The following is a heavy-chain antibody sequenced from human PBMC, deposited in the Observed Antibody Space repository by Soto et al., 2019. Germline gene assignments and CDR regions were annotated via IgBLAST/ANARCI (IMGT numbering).Heavy chain of an antibody. J-gene: IGHJ4*02. CDR1: GFTFSTYA. Sequence: TGGSLRLSCAASGFTFSTYAMGWVRQAPGKGLEWVSAISGSGSTTHYADAVKGRFTISRDSSKNTLYLQMNSLRAEDTAVYYCARSQDYFDYWGQGTLVTVSS. CDR2: ISGSGSTT. V-gene: IGHV3-23*01. CDR3: ARSQDYFDY. D-gene: IGHD2-15*01.